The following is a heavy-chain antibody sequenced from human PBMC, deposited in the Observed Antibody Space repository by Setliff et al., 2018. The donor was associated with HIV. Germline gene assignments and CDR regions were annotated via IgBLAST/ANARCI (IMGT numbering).Heavy chain of an antibody. CDR2: IIPIFGTA. Sequence: SVKVSCKTSGGTFSIFSITWVRQAPGQGLEWMGRIIPIFGTANYAQKFQGRVTITADKSTSTAYMELSSLRSEDTAVYYCARDGDSSGWYGYYYYMDVWGKGTTVTVSS. J-gene: IGHJ6*03. CDR1: GGTFSIFS. D-gene: IGHD6-19*01. V-gene: IGHV1-69*06. CDR3: ARDGDSSGWYGYYYYMDV.